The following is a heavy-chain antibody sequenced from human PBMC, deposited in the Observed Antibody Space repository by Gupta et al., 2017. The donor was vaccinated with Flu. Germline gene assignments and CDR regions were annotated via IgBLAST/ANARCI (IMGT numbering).Heavy chain of an antibody. CDR3: ARVYYYDSSGYPYYYYGMDV. CDR1: GGTFSSYA. V-gene: IGHV1-69*01. CDR2: IIPIFGTA. Sequence: QVQLVQSGAEVKKPGSSVKVSCKASGGTFSSYAISWVRQAPGQGLEWMGGIIPIFGTANYAQKFQGRVTITADESTSTAYMELSSLRSEDTAVYYCARVYYYDSSGYPYYYYGMDVWGQGTTVTVSS. D-gene: IGHD3-22*01. J-gene: IGHJ6*02.